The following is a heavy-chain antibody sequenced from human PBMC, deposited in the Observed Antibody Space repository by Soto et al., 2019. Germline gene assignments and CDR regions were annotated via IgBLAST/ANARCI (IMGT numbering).Heavy chain of an antibody. Sequence: QMQLVESGGGVVQPGRSLRLSCAASGFTFSSYGMHWVRQAPGKGLEWVAVISYDGSNKYYADSVKGRFTISRDNSNNTLYMQMNSLRAEDTAVYYCAKVNWNYDAFFDYWGQGTLGTVSS. CDR3: AKVNWNYDAFFDY. D-gene: IGHD1-7*01. J-gene: IGHJ4*02. V-gene: IGHV3-30*18. CDR1: GFTFSSYG. CDR2: ISYDGSNK.